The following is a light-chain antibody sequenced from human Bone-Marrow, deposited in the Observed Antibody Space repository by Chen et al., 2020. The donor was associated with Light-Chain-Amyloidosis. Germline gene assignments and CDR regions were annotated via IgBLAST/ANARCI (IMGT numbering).Light chain of an antibody. CDR1: DLPQKY. CDR3: QSADSSGTYEVI. V-gene: IGLV3-25*03. Sequence: SFELTQPPSVPVSPGQTARFTCSGDDLPQKYAHWYQQKPGQAPVLVIHRDTERPSGISERFSGSSSGTTATLTISGVQAEDEADYHCQSADSSGTYEVIFGGGTKLTVL. CDR2: RDT. J-gene: IGLJ2*01.